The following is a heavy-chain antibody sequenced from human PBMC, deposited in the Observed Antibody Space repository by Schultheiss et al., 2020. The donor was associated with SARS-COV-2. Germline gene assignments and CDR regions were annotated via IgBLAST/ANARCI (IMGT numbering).Heavy chain of an antibody. CDR3: ARDGGLPGMVGLTTYNYYGMDV. D-gene: IGHD2-8*01. V-gene: IGHV4-34*01. J-gene: IGHJ6*02. CDR2: INHSGST. Sequence: SETLSLTCAVYGGSFSGYYWSWIRQPPGKGLEWIGEINHSGSTNYNPSLKSRVTISVDTSKNQFSLKLGSVTAADTAMYYCARDGGLPGMVGLTTYNYYGMDVWGQGTTVTVSS. CDR1: GGSFSGYY.